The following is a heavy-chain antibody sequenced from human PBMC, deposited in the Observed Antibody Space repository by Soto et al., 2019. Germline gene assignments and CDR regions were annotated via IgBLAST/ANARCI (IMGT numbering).Heavy chain of an antibody. D-gene: IGHD6-6*01. CDR3: SRDKRGEQVGPYYYYYFGLDV. CDR1: GGSFSGYY. CDR2: INHSGST. V-gene: IGHV4-34*01. Sequence: PSETLSLTCAVYGGSFSGYYWSWIRQPPGKGLEWIGEINHSGSTNYNPSLKSRVTISVDTSKNQFSLQLNSVTPEDTAVYYCSRDKRGEQVGPYYYYYFGLDVWGQGTAVTVSS. J-gene: IGHJ6*02.